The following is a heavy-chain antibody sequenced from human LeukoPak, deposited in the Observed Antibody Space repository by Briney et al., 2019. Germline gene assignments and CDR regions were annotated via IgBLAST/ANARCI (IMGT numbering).Heavy chain of an antibody. CDR3: ARQQVSRGFDY. CDR2: IYYSGST. CDR1: GGSISSGGYY. J-gene: IGHJ4*02. V-gene: IGHV4-31*03. Sequence: SETLSLTCTVSGGSISSGGYYWSWIRQHPGKGLEWIGYIYYSGSTYYNPSLKSRVTISVDTSKNQFSLKLSSVTAADTAVYYCARQQVSRGFDYWGQGTLVTVSS. D-gene: IGHD6-13*01.